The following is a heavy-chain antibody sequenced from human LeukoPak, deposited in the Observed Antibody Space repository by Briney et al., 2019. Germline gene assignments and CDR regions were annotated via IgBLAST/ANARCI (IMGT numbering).Heavy chain of an antibody. Sequence: SETLSLTCAVYGGSFSGYYWSWIRQPPGKGLERIGEINHSGSTNYNPSLKSRVTISVDTSKNQFSLKLSSVTAADTAVYYCARGGGYSGYDLAFYWGQGTLVTVSS. D-gene: IGHD5-12*01. CDR2: INHSGST. CDR1: GGSFSGYY. CDR3: ARGGGYSGYDLAFY. V-gene: IGHV4-34*01. J-gene: IGHJ4*02.